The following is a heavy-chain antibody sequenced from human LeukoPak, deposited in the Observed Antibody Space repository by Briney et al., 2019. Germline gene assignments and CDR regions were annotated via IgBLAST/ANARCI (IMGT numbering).Heavy chain of an antibody. CDR3: ARVVRGAVTSNCFAP. V-gene: IGHV4-59*01. Sequence: PSGTLSLTCTVSVGSLNAFYWTWIPQAPGTGVGWVGYISDSGATDYNPPLRSRVTMSAATSKNQFSLQLNSVAAADTAMYYCARVVRGAVTSNCFAPWGQGTLVTVSS. J-gene: IGHJ5*02. D-gene: IGHD4-17*01. CDR2: ISDSGAT. CDR1: VGSLNAFY.